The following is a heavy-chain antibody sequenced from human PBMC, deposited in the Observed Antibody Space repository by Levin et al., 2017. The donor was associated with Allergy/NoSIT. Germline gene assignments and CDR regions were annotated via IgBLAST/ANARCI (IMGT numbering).Heavy chain of an antibody. CDR2: IYYSGST. J-gene: IGHJ4*02. CDR3: ARLLYGSGSYYNDD. V-gene: IGHV4-59*08. CDR1: GGSISSYY. Sequence: SQTLSLTCTVSGGSISSYYWSWIRQPPGKGLEWIGYIYYSGSTNYNPSLKSRVTISVDTSKNQFSLKLSSVTAADTAVYYCARLLYGSGSYYNDDWGQGTLVTVSS. D-gene: IGHD3-10*01.